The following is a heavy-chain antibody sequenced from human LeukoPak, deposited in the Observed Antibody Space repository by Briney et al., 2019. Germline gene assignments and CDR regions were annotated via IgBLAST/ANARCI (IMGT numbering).Heavy chain of an antibody. Sequence: GGSLRLSCAASGFTFSNYWMHWVRQAPGQGLVWVSRVTSEGSSTTYADSVKGRFTISRDNAKNSLYLQMNSLRAEDTALYYCAKVGGSSGWYEVGYYFDYWGQGTLVTVSS. J-gene: IGHJ4*02. CDR1: GFTFSNYW. V-gene: IGHV3-74*01. D-gene: IGHD6-19*01. CDR3: AKVGGSSGWYEVGYYFDY. CDR2: VTSEGSST.